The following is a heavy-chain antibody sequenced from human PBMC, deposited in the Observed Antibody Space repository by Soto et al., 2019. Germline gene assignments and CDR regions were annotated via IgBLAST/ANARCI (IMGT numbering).Heavy chain of an antibody. CDR1: GGTFSSYA. V-gene: IGHV1-69*12. CDR2: IIPIFGTP. J-gene: IGHJ6*02. CDR3: ASSRKDYYYYGMDV. Sequence: QVQLVQSGAEVKKPGSSVKVSCKASGGTFSSYAISWVRQAPGQGLEWMGGIIPIFGTPNYAQKFQGRVPXTADESTSTASMELSSLRSEDTAVYYCASSRKDYYYYGMDVWGQGTTVTVSS. D-gene: IGHD6-13*01.